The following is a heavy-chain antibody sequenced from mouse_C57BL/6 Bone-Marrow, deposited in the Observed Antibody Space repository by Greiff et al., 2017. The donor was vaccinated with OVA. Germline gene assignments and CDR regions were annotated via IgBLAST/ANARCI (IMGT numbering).Heavy chain of an antibody. Sequence: VQLQQSGGGLVQPGESLKLSCESNEYEFPSHDMSWVRKTPEKRLELVAAINSDGGSTYYPDTMERRFIISRDNTKKTLYLQMSSLRSEDTALYYCASGATVVATGDYFDYWGQGTTLTVSS. V-gene: IGHV5-2*01. CDR2: INSDGGST. CDR1: EYEFPSHD. J-gene: IGHJ2*01. D-gene: IGHD1-1*01. CDR3: ASGATVVATGDYFDY.